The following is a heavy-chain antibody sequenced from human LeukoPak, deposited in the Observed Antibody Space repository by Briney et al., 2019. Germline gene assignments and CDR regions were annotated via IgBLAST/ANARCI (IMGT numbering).Heavy chain of an antibody. J-gene: IGHJ4*02. Sequence: ASVKVSCKASGYTFTGYFIHWARQAPGQGLEWMGWINPHSGGTNYAQKFQGRVTMTGDTSISTAYMQLSRLRSDDTAVYYCARGGLELRKDFDYWGQGTLVTVSS. CDR1: GYTFTGYF. V-gene: IGHV1-2*02. D-gene: IGHD1-7*01. CDR3: ARGGLELRKDFDY. CDR2: INPHSGGT.